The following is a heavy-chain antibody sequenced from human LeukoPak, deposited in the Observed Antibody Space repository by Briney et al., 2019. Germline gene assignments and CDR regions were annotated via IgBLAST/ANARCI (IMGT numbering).Heavy chain of an antibody. D-gene: IGHD3-16*01. Sequence: PGGSLRLSCAASGFTFSSYWMSWVRQAPGKGLEWVANIKQDGSEKYYVDSVKGRFTISRDNAKNSLYLQMNSLRDEDTAVYYCARGGGSNVDPHAFDSWGRGTMVTVSS. CDR1: GFTFSSYW. V-gene: IGHV3-7*01. CDR2: IKQDGSEK. CDR3: ARGGGSNVDPHAFDS. J-gene: IGHJ3*01.